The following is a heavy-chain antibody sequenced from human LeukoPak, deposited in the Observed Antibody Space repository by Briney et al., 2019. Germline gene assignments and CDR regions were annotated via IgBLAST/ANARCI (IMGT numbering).Heavy chain of an antibody. CDR1: GGTFSNYA. CDR3: ARGLNAFDI. Sequence: GSSVKVSCKASGGTFSNYAFSWVRQAPGQGLEWMGWISAYNGNTNYAQKLQGRVTMTTDTSTSTAYMELRSLRSDDTAVYYCARGLNAFDIWGQGTMVTVSS. V-gene: IGHV1-18*01. J-gene: IGHJ3*02. CDR2: ISAYNGNT.